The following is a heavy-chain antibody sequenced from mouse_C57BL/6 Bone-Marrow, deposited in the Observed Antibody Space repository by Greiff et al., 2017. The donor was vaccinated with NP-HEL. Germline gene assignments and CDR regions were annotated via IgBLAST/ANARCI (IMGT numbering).Heavy chain of an antibody. J-gene: IGHJ4*01. Sequence: EVKLMESGAELVRPGASVKLSCTASGFNIKDDYMHWVKQRPEQGLEWIGWIDPENGDTEYASKFQGKATITADTSSNTAYLQLSSLTSEDTAVYYCTTDYGSRLYAMDYWGQGTSVTVSS. CDR3: TTDYGSRLYAMDY. CDR1: GFNIKDDY. D-gene: IGHD1-1*01. V-gene: IGHV14-4*01. CDR2: IDPENGDT.